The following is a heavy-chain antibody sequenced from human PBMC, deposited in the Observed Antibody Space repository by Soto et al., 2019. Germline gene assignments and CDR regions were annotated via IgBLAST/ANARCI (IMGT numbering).Heavy chain of an antibody. CDR3: ARTYYDILTGYYPTPYYFDY. Sequence: ASVKVSCKASGYTFTSYYMHCVRQAPGQGLEWMGIINPSGGSTNYAQKFQGRVTMTRDTSTSTVYMELSSLRSEDTAVYYCARTYYDILTGYYPTPYYFDYWGQGTLVTVSS. CDR1: GYTFTSYY. V-gene: IGHV1-46*01. J-gene: IGHJ4*02. D-gene: IGHD3-9*01. CDR2: INPSGGST.